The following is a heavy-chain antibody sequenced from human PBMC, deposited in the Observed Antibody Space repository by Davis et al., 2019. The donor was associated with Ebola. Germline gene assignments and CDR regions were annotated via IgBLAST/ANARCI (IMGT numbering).Heavy chain of an antibody. CDR1: GYTFTDYF. D-gene: IGHD3-10*01. Sequence: ASVKVSCKASGYTFTDYFMHWVRQAPGQGLEWVGWINPNTGGTKFARKLQGRVTMTRDTSISTAYMELSRLRSDDTAVYYCARGGLLWFGELPGGDAFDIWGQGTMVTVSS. CDR2: INPNTGGT. V-gene: IGHV1-2*02. CDR3: ARGGLLWFGELPGGDAFDI. J-gene: IGHJ3*02.